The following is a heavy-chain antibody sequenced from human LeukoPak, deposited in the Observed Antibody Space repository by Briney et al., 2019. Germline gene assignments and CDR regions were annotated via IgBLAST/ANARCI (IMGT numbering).Heavy chain of an antibody. J-gene: IGHJ3*02. D-gene: IGHD5-12*01. CDR2: ISSSSSYI. CDR1: GFTFSSYS. Sequence: GGSLRLSCAASGFTFSSYSMNWVRQAPGKGLEWVSSISSSSSYIYYADSVKGRFTISRDNAKNSLYLQMNSLRAEDTALYHCARDEGGYGPAFDIWGQGTMVTVSS. CDR3: ARDEGGYGPAFDI. V-gene: IGHV3-21*04.